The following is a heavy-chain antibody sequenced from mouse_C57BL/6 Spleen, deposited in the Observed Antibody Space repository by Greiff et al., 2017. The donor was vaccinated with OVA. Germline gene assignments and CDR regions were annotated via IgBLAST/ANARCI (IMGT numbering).Heavy chain of an antibody. D-gene: IGHD1-1*01. Sequence: VKLVESGPGLVAPSQSLSITCTVSGFSLTSYGVHWVRQPPGKGLEWLVVIWSDGSTTYNSALKSRLSISKDNSKSQVFLKMNSLQTEDTAMYACARHPYYDGSSYAMDYWGQGTSVTVSS. V-gene: IGHV2-6-1*01. CDR2: IWSDGST. J-gene: IGHJ4*01. CDR1: GFSLTSYG. CDR3: ARHPYYDGSSYAMDY.